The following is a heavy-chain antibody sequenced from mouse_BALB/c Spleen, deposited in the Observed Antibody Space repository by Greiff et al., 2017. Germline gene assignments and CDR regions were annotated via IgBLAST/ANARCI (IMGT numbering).Heavy chain of an antibody. J-gene: IGHJ1*01. V-gene: IGHV3-6*02. Sequence: EVQVVESGPGLVKPSQSLSLTCSVTGYSITSGYYWNWIRQFPGNKLEWMGYISYDGSNNYNPSLKNRISITRDTSKNQFFLKLNSVTTEDTATYYCARGYPDWYFDVWGAGTTVTVSS. CDR2: ISYDGSN. CDR3: ARGYPDWYFDV. CDR1: GYSITSGYY. D-gene: IGHD5-1-1*01.